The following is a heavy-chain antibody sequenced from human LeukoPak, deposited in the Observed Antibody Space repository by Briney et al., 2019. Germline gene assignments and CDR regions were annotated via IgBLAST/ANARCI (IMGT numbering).Heavy chain of an antibody. D-gene: IGHD6-6*01. J-gene: IGHJ4*02. V-gene: IGHV3-11*04. CDR1: GFTFSHCY. Sequence: GGSLRLSCAASGFTFSHCYMSWIRQAPGKGQEWASYISSSGSTIYYADSVKGRFTISRDNAKNSLYLQMNSLRAEDTAVYYCAVPLAGGLVPEGYWGQETLVTVSS. CDR3: AVPLAGGLVPEGY. CDR2: ISSSGSTI.